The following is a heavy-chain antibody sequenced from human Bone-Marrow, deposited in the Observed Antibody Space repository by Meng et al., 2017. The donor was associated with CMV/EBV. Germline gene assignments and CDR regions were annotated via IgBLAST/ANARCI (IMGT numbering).Heavy chain of an antibody. CDR3: ASEDIVVVPAARGHWFDP. CDR1: GGSVHSGNSY. J-gene: IGHJ5*02. CDR2: IYYSGST. D-gene: IGHD2-2*01. Sequence: SETLSLTCTVSGGSVHSGNSYWSWIRQPPGKGLEWIGSIYYSGSTYYNPSLKSRVTISVDTSKNQFSLKLSSVTAADTAVYYCASEDIVVVPAARGHWFDPWGQGTLVTVSS. V-gene: IGHV4-39*07.